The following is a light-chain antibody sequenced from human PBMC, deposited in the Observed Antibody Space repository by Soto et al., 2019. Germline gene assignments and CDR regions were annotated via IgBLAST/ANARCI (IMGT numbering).Light chain of an antibody. CDR3: AAWDDSLSGRWV. Sequence: QSVLTQPPSASGTPGQRVTISFSGSSSNIGSNYVYWYQQLPGTAPKLLIYRNNQRPSGVPDRFSGSKSGTSASLAISGLRSEDEADYYCAAWDDSLSGRWVFGGGTQLTV. CDR1: SSNIGSNY. J-gene: IGLJ3*02. CDR2: RNN. V-gene: IGLV1-47*01.